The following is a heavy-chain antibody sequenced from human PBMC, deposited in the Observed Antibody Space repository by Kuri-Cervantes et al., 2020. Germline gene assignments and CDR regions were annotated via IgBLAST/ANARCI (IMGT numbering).Heavy chain of an antibody. D-gene: IGHD3-22*01. J-gene: IGHJ4*02. CDR3: ARVGYYYDSSGYLRWGVAFDY. V-gene: IGHV1-8*01. CDR1: GYTFTSYD. CDR2: INPNTGAT. Sequence: ASVKVSCKASGYTFTSYDINWVRQTTGQGLEWMGWINPNTGATGYAQKLQGRVTMTTDTSTSTAYMELRSLRSDDTAVYYCARVGYYYDSSGYLRWGVAFDYWGQGTLVTVSS.